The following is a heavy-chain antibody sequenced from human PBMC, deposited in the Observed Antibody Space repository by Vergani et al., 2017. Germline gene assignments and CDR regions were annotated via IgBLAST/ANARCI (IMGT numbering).Heavy chain of an antibody. D-gene: IGHD3-22*01. CDR3: ARETEYDSSGYLDY. V-gene: IGHV3-7*03. CDR2: IKQDGSEK. Sequence: EVQLVESGGGLVQPGGSLRLSCAASGFTFSSYWMSWVRQAPGKGLEWVANIKQDGSEKYYVDSVKCRFTISRDNAKNSLYLQMNSLRAEDTAVYYCARETEYDSSGYLDYWGQGTLVTVSS. CDR1: GFTFSSYW. J-gene: IGHJ4*02.